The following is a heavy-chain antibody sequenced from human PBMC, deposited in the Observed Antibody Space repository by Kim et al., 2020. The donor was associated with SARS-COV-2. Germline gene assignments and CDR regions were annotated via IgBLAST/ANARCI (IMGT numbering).Heavy chain of an antibody. V-gene: IGHV1-3*01. CDR3: AREGDFWSGYYRWWFDP. J-gene: IGHJ5*02. Sequence: ASVKVSCKASGYTFTSYAMHWVRQAPGQRLEWMGWINAGNGNTKYSQKFQGRVTITRDTSASTAYMELSSLRSEDTAVYYCAREGDFWSGYYRWWFDPWGQGTLVTVSS. D-gene: IGHD3-3*01. CDR1: GYTFTSYA. CDR2: INAGNGNT.